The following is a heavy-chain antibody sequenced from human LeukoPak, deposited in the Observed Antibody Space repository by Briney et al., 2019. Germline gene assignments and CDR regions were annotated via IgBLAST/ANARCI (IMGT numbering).Heavy chain of an antibody. D-gene: IGHD2-21*01. Sequence: PGGSLRLSCAASGFTFSSYAMHWVRQAPGKGLEWVAVTSYDGSNKYYADSVKGRFTISRDNSKNTLYLQMNSLRAEDTAVYYCARGNTVIDPFDYWGQGTLVTVSS. CDR1: GFTFSSYA. CDR3: ARGNTVIDPFDY. CDR2: TSYDGSNK. J-gene: IGHJ4*02. V-gene: IGHV3-30*04.